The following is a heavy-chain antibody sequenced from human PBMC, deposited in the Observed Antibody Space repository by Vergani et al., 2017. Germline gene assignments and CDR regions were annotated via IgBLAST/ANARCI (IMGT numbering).Heavy chain of an antibody. J-gene: IGHJ4*02. CDR3: ARDDYGDYSYYFDY. CDR2: IYYSGST. D-gene: IGHD4-17*01. CDR1: GGSFSGYY. V-gene: IGHV4-34*11. Sequence: QVQLQQWGAGLLKPSETLSLTCAVYGGSFSGYYWSWIRQPPGKGLEWIGYIYYSGSTNYNPSLKSRVTISVDTSKNQFSLKLSSVTAADTAVYYCARDDYGDYSYYFDYWGQGTLVTVSS.